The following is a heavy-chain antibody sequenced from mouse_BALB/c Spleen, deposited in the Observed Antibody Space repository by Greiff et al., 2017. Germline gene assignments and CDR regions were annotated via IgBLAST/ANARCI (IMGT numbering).Heavy chain of an antibody. Sequence: VQLQQSGAELVRPGASVKLSCKASGFNIKDYYMHWVKQRPEQGLEWIGWIDPENGNTRYDPKFQGKASITADTTTNTAYLQINSLTSEATAVYYGARRRGSIPPYAMDYWGQGTSVTVSS. CDR3: ARRRGSIPPYAMDY. CDR2: IDPENGNT. V-gene: IGHV14-1*02. CDR1: GFNIKDYY. J-gene: IGHJ4*01. D-gene: IGHD1-1*01.